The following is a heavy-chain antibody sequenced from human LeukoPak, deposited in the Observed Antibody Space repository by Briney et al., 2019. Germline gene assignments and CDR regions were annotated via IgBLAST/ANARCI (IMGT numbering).Heavy chain of an antibody. CDR1: GFTFSTYW. D-gene: IGHD3-22*01. V-gene: IGHV3-7*01. CDR3: ARDSSGYQ. Sequence: GGSLRLSCAASGFTFSTYWMSWVRQAPGKGLEWVAYIKEDGSEKYYGDSVKGRFTISRDNAKNSLYLQMNSLRAEDTAVYYCARDSSGYQWGQGTLVTVSS. J-gene: IGHJ4*02. CDR2: IKEDGSEK.